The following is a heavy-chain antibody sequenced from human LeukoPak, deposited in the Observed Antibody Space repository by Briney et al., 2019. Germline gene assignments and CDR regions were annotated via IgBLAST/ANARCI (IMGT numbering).Heavy chain of an antibody. CDR1: GFTFSSYG. CDR2: ISYDGSNK. D-gene: IGHD2-21*02. V-gene: IGHV3-30*03. Sequence: GGSLRLSCAASGFTFSSYGMHWVRQAPGKGLEWVAVISYDGSNKYYADSVKGRFTISRDNSKNTLYLQMNSLRAEDTAVYYCTTDSAYCGGDCAFDYWGQGTLVTVSS. J-gene: IGHJ4*02. CDR3: TTDSAYCGGDCAFDY.